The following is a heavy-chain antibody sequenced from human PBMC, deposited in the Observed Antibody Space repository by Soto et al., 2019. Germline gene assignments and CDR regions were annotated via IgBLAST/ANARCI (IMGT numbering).Heavy chain of an antibody. CDR3: AKNVWGITIFGGMDV. D-gene: IGHD3-9*01. CDR1: GFTFSSYA. V-gene: IGHV3-23*01. CDR2: ISGSGGST. Sequence: EVQLLESGGGLVQPGGSLRLSCAASGFTFSSYAMSWVRQAPGKGLEWVSAISGSGGSTYYADSVKGRFTISRDNSKNTLYLQMDSLRAEDTAVYYCAKNVWGITIFGGMDVWGQGTTVTVSS. J-gene: IGHJ6*02.